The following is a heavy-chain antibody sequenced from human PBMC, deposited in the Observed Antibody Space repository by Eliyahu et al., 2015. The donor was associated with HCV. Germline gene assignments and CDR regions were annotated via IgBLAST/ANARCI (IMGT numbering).Heavy chain of an antibody. CDR2: IIPVVKMA. Sequence: QVQLVQSGAEVKKPGSSVKVSCKASGGIFSGHSVNWVRQARGQGLEWMGRIIPVVKMANYAEKFQGRLILTADESTTTVYMHLISLRPEDTAVYYCASGNSSTWADYWGQGTLVTVSS. CDR3: ASGNSSTWADY. J-gene: IGHJ4*02. V-gene: IGHV1-69*02. D-gene: IGHD6-19*01. CDR1: GGIFSGHS.